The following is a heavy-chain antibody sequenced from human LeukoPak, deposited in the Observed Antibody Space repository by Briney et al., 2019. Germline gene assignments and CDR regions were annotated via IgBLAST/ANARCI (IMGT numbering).Heavy chain of an antibody. J-gene: IGHJ4*02. CDR2: ISSSSSTI. Sequence: PGGSLRLSCAASGFTFSDYYMGWIRQAPGKGLEGVSYISSSSSTIYYADSVKGRFTISRDNAKNSLYLQMNSLRAEDTAVYYCTRDLSGSYSDYWGQGTLVTVSS. CDR1: GFTFSDYY. CDR3: TRDLSGSYSDY. D-gene: IGHD1-26*01. V-gene: IGHV3-11*04.